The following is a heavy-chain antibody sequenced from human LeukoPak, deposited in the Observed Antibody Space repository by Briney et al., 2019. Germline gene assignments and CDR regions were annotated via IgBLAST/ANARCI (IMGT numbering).Heavy chain of an antibody. V-gene: IGHV3-7*01. CDR2: IKKDGGER. CDR1: GFSFNSYW. CDR3: AAGLDLECFY. Sequence: GGSLRLSCAASGFSFNSYWMSWVRQAPGKGLEWVANIKKDGGERYYVDSVKGRFTISRDNAKNSLYLQMNSLRAEDTAIYYCAAGLDLECFYWGQGTLVTVSS. D-gene: IGHD3-3*01. J-gene: IGHJ4*02.